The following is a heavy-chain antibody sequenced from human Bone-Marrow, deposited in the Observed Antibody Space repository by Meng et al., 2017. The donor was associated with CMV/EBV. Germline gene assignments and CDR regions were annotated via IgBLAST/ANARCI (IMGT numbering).Heavy chain of an antibody. CDR3: ARHEVGAPMGYYYYFGRDV. D-gene: IGHD1-26*01. J-gene: IGHJ6*02. V-gene: IGHV5-51*01. Sequence: GGSLRLSCQGSGYSFTSYWIGWVRQMPGKGLEWMGIIYPGDSDTRYSPSFQGQVTISADKSISNAYLQWSSLKASDTAMYYCARHEVGAPMGYYYYFGRDVWCQGTTVTVSS. CDR2: IYPGDSDT. CDR1: GYSFTSYW.